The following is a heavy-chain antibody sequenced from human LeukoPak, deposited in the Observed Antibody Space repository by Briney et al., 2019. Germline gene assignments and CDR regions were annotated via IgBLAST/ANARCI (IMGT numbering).Heavy chain of an antibody. CDR2: INHSGST. Sequence: PGGSLRLSCAASGFTFSSYGMSWVRQAPGKGLEWIGEINHSGSTNYNPSLKSRVTISVDTSKNQFSLQLNSVTPEDTAVYYCATAGAYSSSWVFDYWGQGTLVTVSS. V-gene: IGHV4-34*08. CDR3: ATAGAYSSSWVFDY. D-gene: IGHD6-13*01. CDR1: GFTFSSYG. J-gene: IGHJ4*02.